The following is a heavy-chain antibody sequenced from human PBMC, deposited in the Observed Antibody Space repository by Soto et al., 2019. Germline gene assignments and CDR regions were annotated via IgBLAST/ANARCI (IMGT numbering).Heavy chain of an antibody. J-gene: IGHJ4*02. CDR3: AATGYTYGYHFDH. V-gene: IGHV5-10-1*01. Sequence: PGQSLKISCTGSGYPFTRYWITWVRQMPGKGLEWMGRIDPSDSSTNYSPSFQGHVTISTDKSITTAHLQWSSLKVSDTAMYYCAATGYTYGYHFDHWGQGTQVPVS. CDR2: IDPSDSST. D-gene: IGHD5-18*01. CDR1: GYPFTRYW.